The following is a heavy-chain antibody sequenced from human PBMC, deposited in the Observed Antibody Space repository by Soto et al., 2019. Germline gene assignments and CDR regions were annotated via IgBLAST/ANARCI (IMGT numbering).Heavy chain of an antibody. Sequence: LRLSCAASGFTFSSYAMSWVRQTPGKGLEWVSAISGSGGSTYYADSVKGRFTISRDNSKNTLYLQMNSLRAEDTAVYYCAKIPPGYSYGYFYFDYWGQGTLVTVSS. CDR2: ISGSGGST. CDR3: AKIPPGYSYGYFYFDY. CDR1: GFTFSSYA. J-gene: IGHJ4*02. V-gene: IGHV3-23*01. D-gene: IGHD5-18*01.